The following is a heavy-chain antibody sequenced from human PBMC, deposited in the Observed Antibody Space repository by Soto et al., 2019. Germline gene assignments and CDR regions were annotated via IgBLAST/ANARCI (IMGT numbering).Heavy chain of an antibody. CDR2: INPKSGGT. D-gene: IGHD3-22*01. CDR1: GYTFSAYY. J-gene: IGHJ4*02. CDR3: ARGGTFAYDTSGYSVY. V-gene: IGHV1-2*02. Sequence: ASVKVSCKTSGYTFSAYYMHWVRQSPGQGLEWMGWINPKSGGTLYAQKFQGRVTMTRDTSISTAYMELSRLRSDDTAVYYCARGGTFAYDTSGYSVYWGQGTLVTVSS.